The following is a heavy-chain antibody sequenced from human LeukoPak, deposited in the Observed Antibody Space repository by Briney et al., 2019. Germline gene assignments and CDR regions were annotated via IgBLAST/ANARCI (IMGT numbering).Heavy chain of an antibody. V-gene: IGHV4-4*02. D-gene: IGHD5-12*01. J-gene: IGHJ4*02. CDR2: ISHNGNT. Sequence: SETLSLTCTISGASISDTNWWTSVRQPPGKGLEWIGEISHNGNTNYSPSLKSRVTISVDKSKNQFSLRLDSVTAADTAVYYCARDGYSAYDRDLDHWGQGALVTVSS. CDR1: GASISDTNW. CDR3: ARDGYSAYDRDLDH.